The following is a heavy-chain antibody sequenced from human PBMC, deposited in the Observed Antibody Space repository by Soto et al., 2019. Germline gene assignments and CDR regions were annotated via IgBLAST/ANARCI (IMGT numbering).Heavy chain of an antibody. J-gene: IGHJ4*02. CDR3: AKDKSATFGYFDY. CDR2: MAYDGNNK. V-gene: IGHV3-30*18. Sequence: GGSLRLSCVASGFTFSSYGMHWVRQAPGKGLEWVALMAYDGNNKYYADSVTGRFTIPRDNSKNTLYLQMNSLRAEDTAVYYCAKDKSATFGYFDYWGQGTLVTVPQ. D-gene: IGHD3-10*02. CDR1: GFTFSSYG.